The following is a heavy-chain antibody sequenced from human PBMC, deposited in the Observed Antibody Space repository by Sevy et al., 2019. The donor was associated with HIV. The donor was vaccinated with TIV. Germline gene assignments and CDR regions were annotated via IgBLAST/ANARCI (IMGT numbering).Heavy chain of an antibody. CDR1: GFNFNNYW. CDR2: IKRDGSEK. J-gene: IGHJ6*02. V-gene: IGHV3-7*01. CDR3: ARDCNSATCLWGLDV. D-gene: IGHD1-26*01. Sequence: GGSLRLSCAASGFNFNNYWMTWVRQAPGKGLEWVANIKRDGSEKYYLASVKGRFTNSRDNAKKALYLQMNNLGADDTALYYCARDCNSATCLWGLDVWGQGTTVTVSS.